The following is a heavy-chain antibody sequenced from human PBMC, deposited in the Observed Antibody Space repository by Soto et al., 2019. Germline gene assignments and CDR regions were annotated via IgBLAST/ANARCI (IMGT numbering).Heavy chain of an antibody. V-gene: IGHV3-23*01. Sequence: EVQLLESGGGLVQPGGSLRLSCAASGFTFSSYAMSWVRQAPGKGLEWVSAISGSGGSTYYADSVKGRFTISRDNSKNTLYLQMNSLRAEDTAVYYCGKVASPLGYCSGGSCYGLYIWFDPWGQGTLVTVSS. J-gene: IGHJ5*01. CDR1: GFTFSSYA. CDR2: ISGSGGST. D-gene: IGHD2-15*01. CDR3: GKVASPLGYCSGGSCYGLYIWFDP.